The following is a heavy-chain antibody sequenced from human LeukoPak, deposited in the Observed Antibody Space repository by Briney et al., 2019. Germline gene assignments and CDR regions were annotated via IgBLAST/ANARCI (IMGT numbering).Heavy chain of an antibody. CDR2: INHSGST. D-gene: IGHD2-15*01. CDR3: ARVTVVVVAALFDY. Sequence: SETLSLTCAVYGGSFSGYSWSWIRQPPGKGLEWIGEINHSGSTNYNPSLKSRVTISVDTSKNQFSLKLSSVTAADTAVYYCARVTVVVVAALFDYWGQGTLVTVSS. CDR1: GGSFSGYS. V-gene: IGHV4-34*01. J-gene: IGHJ4*02.